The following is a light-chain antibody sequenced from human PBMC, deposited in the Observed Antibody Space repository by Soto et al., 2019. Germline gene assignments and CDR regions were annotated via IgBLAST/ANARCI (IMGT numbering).Light chain of an antibody. V-gene: IGKV3-20*01. CDR2: GAS. Sequence: EIVLTQSPGTLSLSPGDRATLSCGASQSVSSSYLAWYQQKPGQAPRLLIYGASSRATGIPDRFSGIVSGTDGTLTISRLEPEDGAVYDGQQYGGSFRVFGPGTKVDIK. CDR1: QSVSSSY. J-gene: IGKJ3*01. CDR3: QQYGGSFRV.